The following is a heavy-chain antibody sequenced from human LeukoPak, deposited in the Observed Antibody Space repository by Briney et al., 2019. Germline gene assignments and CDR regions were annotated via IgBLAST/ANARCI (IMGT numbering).Heavy chain of an antibody. Sequence: ASVKVSCKASGYTFTSYGISWVRQAPGQGLEWMGWISAYNGNTNYAQKLQGRVTMTTDTSTSTAYMELRSLRSDDTAVYYCAKKAISETVFLWFGELWLWGQGTLVTVSS. J-gene: IGHJ4*02. CDR2: ISAYNGNT. V-gene: IGHV1-18*01. CDR1: GYTFTSYG. CDR3: AKKAISETVFLWFGELWL. D-gene: IGHD3-10*01.